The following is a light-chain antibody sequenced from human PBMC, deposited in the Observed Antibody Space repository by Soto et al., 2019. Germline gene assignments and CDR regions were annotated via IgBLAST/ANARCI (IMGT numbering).Light chain of an antibody. Sequence: EIVLTQSPGTLSLSPGESAALSCRASQSVTSNYLVWYRQKPGQAPRLLIYAISSRAAGIPDRFNGSGSGTDFTLTITRLEPEDSAVYHCQQHSNSPWTFGQGTRVEV. J-gene: IGKJ1*01. CDR1: QSVTSNY. V-gene: IGKV3D-20*02. CDR2: AIS. CDR3: QQHSNSPWT.